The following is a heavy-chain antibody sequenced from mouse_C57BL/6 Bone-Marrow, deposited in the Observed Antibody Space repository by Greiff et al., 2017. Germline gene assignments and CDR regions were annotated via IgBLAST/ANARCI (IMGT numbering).Heavy chain of an antibody. CDR2: ISDGGSYT. CDR3: ARDPHYSNYEGFAY. Sequence: EVMLVASGGGLVKPGGSLKLSCAASGFTFSSYAMSWVRQTPEKRLEWVATISDGGSYTYYPDNVKGRFTISRDNAKNHLYLQMSHLKSEDTAMYYCARDPHYSNYEGFAYWGQGTLVTVSA. CDR1: GFTFSSYA. J-gene: IGHJ3*01. D-gene: IGHD2-5*01. V-gene: IGHV5-4*01.